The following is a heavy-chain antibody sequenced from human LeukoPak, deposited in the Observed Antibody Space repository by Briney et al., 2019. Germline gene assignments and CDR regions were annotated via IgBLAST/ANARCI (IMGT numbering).Heavy chain of an antibody. CDR2: IYYSGST. J-gene: IGHJ4*02. D-gene: IGHD2-21*01. Sequence: SETLSLTCSVSGGSVSSGDYYWNWIRQPPGKGLEWVGYIYYSGSTNYNPSLKSRLSISVDRSKNQFSLKLKSVTAADTAVYYCASDNSALDYWGQGTLVTVSS. CDR1: GGSVSSGDYY. V-gene: IGHV4-61*08. CDR3: ASDNSALDY.